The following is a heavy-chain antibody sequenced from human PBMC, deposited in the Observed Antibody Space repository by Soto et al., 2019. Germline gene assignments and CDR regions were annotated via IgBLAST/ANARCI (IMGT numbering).Heavy chain of an antibody. CDR1: GFTFSSYD. D-gene: IGHD6-19*01. CDR2: ISFDGSNK. V-gene: IGHV3-30*18. Sequence: GGSLRLSCAASGFTFSSYDMHWVRQAPGKGLDWVALISFDGSNKDYADSVKGRFTISRDNSRNTLYLQINSLRADDTAVYYCAKDPYSRGWYGGLDLWGRGTLVTVSS. J-gene: IGHJ5*02. CDR3: AKDPYSRGWYGGLDL.